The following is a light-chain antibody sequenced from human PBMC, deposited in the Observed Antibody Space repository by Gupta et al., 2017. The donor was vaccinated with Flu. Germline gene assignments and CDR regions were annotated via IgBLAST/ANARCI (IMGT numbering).Light chain of an antibody. CDR3: QHDNNKPWT. Sequence: DIVMTQSPDSLAVSLGERATINCKSSQSTLYSSNNKNYLAWYQQKPGQPPKLLIYWTSTRESGVPDRCSGSGSGTDFALTISSLQAEDVAIYYCQHDNNKPWTFGPGTKVEIK. J-gene: IGKJ1*01. V-gene: IGKV4-1*01. CDR2: WTS. CDR1: QSTLYSSNNKNY.